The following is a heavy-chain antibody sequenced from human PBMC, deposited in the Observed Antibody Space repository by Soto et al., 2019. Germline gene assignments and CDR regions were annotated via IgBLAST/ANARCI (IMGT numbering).Heavy chain of an antibody. D-gene: IGHD3-3*01. CDR2: ISAYNGSA. V-gene: IGHV1-18*01. J-gene: IGHJ4*01. CDR1: GYTFISCG. Sequence: ALVKFSCKASGYTFISCGISWVRQAPGQGLEWMVWISAYNGSANYXXKLQGRVXXTADRSRSTGXVELRXVRSDDTAVYYCARVSYYDCWSGYRCADYXX. CDR3: ARVSYYDCWSGYRCADY.